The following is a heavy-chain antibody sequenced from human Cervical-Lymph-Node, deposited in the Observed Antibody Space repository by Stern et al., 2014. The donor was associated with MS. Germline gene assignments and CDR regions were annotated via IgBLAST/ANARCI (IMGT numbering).Heavy chain of an antibody. CDR1: GGSISSGSYY. CDR3: ARGNPYYYGMDV. V-gene: IGHV4-61*02. Sequence: VQLVESGPGLVKPSQTLSLTCTVSGGSISSGSYYWSWIRQPAGKGLEWIGRIYTSGSTNYNPSLKSRVTISVDTSKNPFSLKRGSGTAADTAVYYCARGNPYYYGMDVWGQGTTVTVSS. J-gene: IGHJ6*02. CDR2: IYTSGST.